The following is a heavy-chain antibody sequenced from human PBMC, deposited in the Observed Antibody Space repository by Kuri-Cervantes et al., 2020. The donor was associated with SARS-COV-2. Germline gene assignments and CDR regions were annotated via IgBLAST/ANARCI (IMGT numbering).Heavy chain of an antibody. CDR1: GGSISSGGYH. Sequence: SCAVSGGSISSGGYHWSWIRQHPGKGLEWIGYIYYSGSTYYNSSLKSRVTISVDTSKNQFSLKLSSVTAADTAVYYCARDSLSYYDSSGYYLTDAFDIWGQGTMVTVSS. CDR2: IYYSGST. D-gene: IGHD3-22*01. CDR3: ARDSLSYYDSSGYYLTDAFDI. V-gene: IGHV4-31*02. J-gene: IGHJ3*02.